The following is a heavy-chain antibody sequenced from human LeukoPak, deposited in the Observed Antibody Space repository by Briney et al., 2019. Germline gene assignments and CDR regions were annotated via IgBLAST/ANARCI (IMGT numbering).Heavy chain of an antibody. D-gene: IGHD2-15*01. CDR3: AREDRPQYYYYYMDV. CDR1: GFTFSSYE. CDR2: ISSSGSTI. Sequence: GGSLRLSCAASGFTFSSYEMNWVRQAPGKGLEWVSYISSSGSTIYYADSVKGRFTISRDNAKNSLCLQMNSLRAEDTAVYYCAREDRPQYYYYYMDVWGKGTTVTVSS. V-gene: IGHV3-48*03. J-gene: IGHJ6*03.